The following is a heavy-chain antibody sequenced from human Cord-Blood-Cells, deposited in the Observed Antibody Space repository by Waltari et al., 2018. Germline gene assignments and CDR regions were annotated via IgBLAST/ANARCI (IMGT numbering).Heavy chain of an antibody. CDR3: AIGGNARKNAADYFDY. CDR2: INHSGST. V-gene: IGHV4-34*01. Sequence: QVQLQQWGAGLLKPSETLSLTCAVYGGSFSGYYWSWIRQPPGKGLEWIGEINHSGSTTYNPSLNSRVTISVDTSKNQFSLKLSSVTAADTAVYYCAIGGNARKNAADYFDYWGQGTLVTVSS. J-gene: IGHJ4*02. D-gene: IGHD6-25*01. CDR1: GGSFSGYY.